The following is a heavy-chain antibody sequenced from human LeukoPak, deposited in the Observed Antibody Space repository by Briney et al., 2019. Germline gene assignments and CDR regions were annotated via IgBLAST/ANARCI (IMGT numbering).Heavy chain of an antibody. V-gene: IGHV4-39*07. CDR1: GGSISSSSYY. CDR3: AKIGGGSCYNEFGY. Sequence: SETLSLTCTVSGGSISSSSYYWGWIRQPPGKGLEWIGSIYYSGSTYYNPSLKSRVTISVDTSKNQFSLKLSSVTAADTAVYYCAKIGGGSCYNEFGYWGQGTLVTVSS. D-gene: IGHD2-15*01. CDR2: IYYSGST. J-gene: IGHJ4*02.